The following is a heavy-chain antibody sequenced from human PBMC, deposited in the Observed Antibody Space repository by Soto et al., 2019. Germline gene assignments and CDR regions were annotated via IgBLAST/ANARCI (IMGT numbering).Heavy chain of an antibody. V-gene: IGHV1-69*13. Sequence: SVKVSCKASGGTFSSYAISWVRQAPGQGLEWMGGIIPIFGTANYAQKFQGRVTITADESTSTAYMELSSLRSEDTAVYYCARDRCEWELPGRDAFDIWGQGTMVTVSS. J-gene: IGHJ3*02. CDR1: GGTFSSYA. D-gene: IGHD1-26*01. CDR3: ARDRCEWELPGRDAFDI. CDR2: IIPIFGTA.